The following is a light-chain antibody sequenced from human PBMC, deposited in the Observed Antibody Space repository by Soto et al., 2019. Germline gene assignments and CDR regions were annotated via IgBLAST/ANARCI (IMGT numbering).Light chain of an antibody. V-gene: IGKV3-11*01. Sequence: EIVLTQSPATLSLSPGERATLSYRASQSVSSYLAWYQQKPGQAPRLLIYDASNRATGIPARFSGSGSGTDSTLTISSLEPEDFAVYYCQQRSNWPPLTFGGGTKVDIK. J-gene: IGKJ4*01. CDR1: QSVSSY. CDR2: DAS. CDR3: QQRSNWPPLT.